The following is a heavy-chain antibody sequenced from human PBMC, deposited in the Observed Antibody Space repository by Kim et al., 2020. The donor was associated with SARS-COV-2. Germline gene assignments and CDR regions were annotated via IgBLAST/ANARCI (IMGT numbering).Heavy chain of an antibody. Sequence: SETLSLTCTVSGDSISSYYWSWIRQPPGKGLEWIGYIYYTGSTNYNPSLKSRVTISVDTSKNQFSLKLSSVTAADTAVYYCAREQFSSSWFTGWFDPWG. CDR3: AREQFSSSWFTGWFDP. CDR1: GDSISSYY. D-gene: IGHD6-13*01. CDR2: IYYTGST. J-gene: IGHJ5*02. V-gene: IGHV4-59*01.